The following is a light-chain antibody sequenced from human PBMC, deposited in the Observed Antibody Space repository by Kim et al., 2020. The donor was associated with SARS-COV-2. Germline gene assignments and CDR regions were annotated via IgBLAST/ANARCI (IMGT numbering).Light chain of an antibody. CDR3: SAWDNSLSVWV. CDR2: RNN. Sequence: QAGLTQPPSVSKDLRQTATLTCTGNSNNVGNEGAAWLQQHQGHPPKLVSYRNNNRPSGISERLSASRSGNTASLTITGLQTEDEADYYCSAWDNSLSVWVFGGGTQLTVL. V-gene: IGLV10-54*01. CDR1: SNNVGNEG. J-gene: IGLJ3*02.